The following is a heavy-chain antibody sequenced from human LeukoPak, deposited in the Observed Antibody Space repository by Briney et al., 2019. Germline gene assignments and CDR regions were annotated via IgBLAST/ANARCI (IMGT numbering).Heavy chain of an antibody. CDR3: ARPGIGGAFDI. CDR2: IYHSGST. D-gene: IGHD3-3*01. J-gene: IGHJ3*02. V-gene: IGHV4-4*02. Sequence: PSETLSLTCAVSGGSISSPNWWSWVRQPPGKGLEWIGEIYHSGSTNYNPSLKSRVTISVDRFKNQFSLKLTSVTAADTAIYYCARPGIGGAFDIWGQGTMVTVLS. CDR1: GGSISSPNW.